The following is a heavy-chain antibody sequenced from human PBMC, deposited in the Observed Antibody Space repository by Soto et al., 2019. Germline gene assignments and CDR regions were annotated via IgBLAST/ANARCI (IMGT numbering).Heavy chain of an antibody. D-gene: IGHD1-26*01. J-gene: IGHJ3*02. CDR2: IWYDGSNK. CDR3: AREGMNSGSYRLLDAFDI. Sequence: QVQLVESGGGVVQPGRSLRLSCAAYGFTFSSYGMHWVRQAPGRGLEWVALIWYDGSNKYYADSVKGRFTISRDNSKNTLYLQMNSLRAEDTAVYYCAREGMNSGSYRLLDAFDIWGQGTMVTVSS. V-gene: IGHV3-33*01. CDR1: GFTFSSYG.